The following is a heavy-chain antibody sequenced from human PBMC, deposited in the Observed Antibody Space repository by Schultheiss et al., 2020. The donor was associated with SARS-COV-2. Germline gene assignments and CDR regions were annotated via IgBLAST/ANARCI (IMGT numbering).Heavy chain of an antibody. V-gene: IGHV3-7*01. J-gene: IGHJ4*02. Sequence: GGSLRLSCAAFSNFYMNWVRQAPGKGLEWAANINPDGSEESYADSVKGRFTISRDNTRNLLYLQMNNLRAEDTAVYYCASDSSNWYDIGYWGQGTLVTVSS. CDR3: ASDSSNWYDIGY. CDR2: INPDGSEE. D-gene: IGHD6-13*01. CDR1: SNFY.